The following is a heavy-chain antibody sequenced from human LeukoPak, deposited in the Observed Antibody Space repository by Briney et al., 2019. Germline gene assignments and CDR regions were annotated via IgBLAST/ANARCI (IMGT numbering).Heavy chain of an antibody. J-gene: IGHJ4*02. CDR3: ARGTAMRFISGYFDY. CDR1: GFTFSSYG. CDR2: IWYDGSNK. D-gene: IGHD5-18*01. Sequence: PGGSLRLSCAASGFTFSSYGMHWVRQAPGKGLEWVAVIWYDGSNKYYADSVKGRFTISRDNSKNTLCLQMNSLRAEDTAVYYCARGTAMRFISGYFDYWGQGTLVTVSS. V-gene: IGHV3-33*01.